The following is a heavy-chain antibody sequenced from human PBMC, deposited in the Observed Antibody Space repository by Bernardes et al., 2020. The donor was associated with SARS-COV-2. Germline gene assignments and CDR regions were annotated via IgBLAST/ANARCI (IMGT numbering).Heavy chain of an antibody. V-gene: IGHV3-7*01. J-gene: IGHJ3*02. D-gene: IGHD1-7*01. CDR2: IKQDGSEK. Sequence: GGSLSLSCAASGFTFSNYWMSWVRQAPGKGLEWVANIKQDGSEKYNVDSVKGRFTISRDNAKNSLYLQMNSLRAEDTAVYYCARENYTEGGFDIWGQGTMVTVSS. CDR1: GFTFSNYW. CDR3: ARENYTEGGFDI.